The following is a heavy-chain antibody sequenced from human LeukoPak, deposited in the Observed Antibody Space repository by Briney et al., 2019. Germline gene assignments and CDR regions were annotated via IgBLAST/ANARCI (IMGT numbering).Heavy chain of an antibody. CDR2: ISGSGVTT. J-gene: IGHJ4*02. CDR3: AKGVVVVTAMNYFDY. CDR1: GFTFSSYG. D-gene: IGHD2-21*02. Sequence: PGGSLRLSCAASGFTFSSYGLSWVRQAPGKGLEWVSAISGSGVTTNYADSVKGRFTISRDNSKNTLYLQMNTLRAEDTAVYYCAKGVVVVTAMNYFDYWGQGSLVTVSS. V-gene: IGHV3-23*01.